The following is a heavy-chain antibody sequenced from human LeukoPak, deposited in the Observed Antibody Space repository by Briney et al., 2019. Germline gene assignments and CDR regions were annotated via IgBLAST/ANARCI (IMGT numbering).Heavy chain of an antibody. CDR1: GGSISSSTYY. V-gene: IGHV4-39*07. J-gene: IGHJ4*02. Sequence: SETLSLTCTVSGGSISSSTYYWGWIRQSPGKGLEWIGEINHSGSTNYNPSLKRRVTISVDTSKNQFSLKLSSVTAADTAVYYCARGGDRGVLFDYWGQGTLVTVSS. D-gene: IGHD3-10*01. CDR3: ARGGDRGVLFDY. CDR2: INHSGST.